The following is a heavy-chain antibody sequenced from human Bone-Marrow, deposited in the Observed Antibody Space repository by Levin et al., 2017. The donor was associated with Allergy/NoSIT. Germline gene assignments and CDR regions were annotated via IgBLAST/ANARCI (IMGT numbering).Heavy chain of an antibody. CDR1: GFTFSSYA. CDR2: VWSDGSNK. D-gene: IGHD2-8*02. CDR3: ARDRGTRYWYLDY. J-gene: IGHJ4*02. V-gene: IGHV3-33*01. Sequence: LSLTCAASGFTFSSYAIHWVRQAPGKGLEWVAVVWSDGSNKYYADSVKGRFTISRDNSKNTLTVEMNSLRAEDTALYYCARDRGTRYWYLDYWGQGTLVTVSS.